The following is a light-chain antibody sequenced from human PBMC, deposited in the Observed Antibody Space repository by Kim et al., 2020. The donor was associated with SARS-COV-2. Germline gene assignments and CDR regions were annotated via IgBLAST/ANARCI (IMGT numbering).Light chain of an antibody. CDR2: DVN. CDR3: SSNRGPSTWV. J-gene: IGLJ3*02. Sequence: QSALTQPASVSGSPGQSITISCTGTSSDIGGYNYVSWFQHHPGKVPKLIIYDVNKRPSGVSDRFSGSKSDNTASLTISGLRAEDEADYYCSSNRGPSTWVFGGGTQLTVL. CDR1: SSDIGGYNY. V-gene: IGLV2-14*03.